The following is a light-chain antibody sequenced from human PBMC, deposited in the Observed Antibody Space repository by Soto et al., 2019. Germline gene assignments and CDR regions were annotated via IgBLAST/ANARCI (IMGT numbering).Light chain of an antibody. CDR1: QRISNS. J-gene: IGKJ2*01. CDR3: QQSYSSPQMYT. Sequence: DIQMTQSPSSLSASVGDRVTITCRASQRISNSLNWYQQKPGKAPDLLIYAASNLQSGVPSRFSGSGSGTDFTLTISSLLPEDFATYYCQQSYSSPQMYTFGQGTKLEIK. CDR2: AAS. V-gene: IGKV1-39*01.